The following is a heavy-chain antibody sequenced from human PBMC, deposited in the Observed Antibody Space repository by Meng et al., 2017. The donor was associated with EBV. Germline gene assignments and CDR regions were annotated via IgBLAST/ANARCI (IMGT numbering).Heavy chain of an antibody. CDR3: ARNGIAAWGWFDP. CDR1: GYTCTSYY. J-gene: IGHJ5*02. CDR2: INPSGGST. V-gene: IGHV1-46*01. Sequence: QGQLVRAGAGVKKPGASVKVSCKASGYTCTSYYMHWVRQAPGQGLEWMGIINPSGGSTSYAQKFQGRVTMTRDTSTSTVYMELSSLRSEDTAVYYCARNGIAAWGWFDPWGQGTLVTVSS. D-gene: IGHD6-13*01.